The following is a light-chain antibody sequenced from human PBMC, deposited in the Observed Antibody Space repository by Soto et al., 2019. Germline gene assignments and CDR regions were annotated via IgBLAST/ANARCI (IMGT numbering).Light chain of an antibody. CDR1: SSNIGAGYD. V-gene: IGLV1-40*01. Sequence: QSVLTQPPSVSGAPGQRVTISCTGSSSNIGAGYDVHWYQQLPGTAPKLLIYGNSNRPSGVPDRFSGSKSGTSASLAITGLQAEDEADYYCQSYDSNLIVVVYGGGTKVTVL. J-gene: IGLJ2*01. CDR2: GNS. CDR3: QSYDSNLIVVV.